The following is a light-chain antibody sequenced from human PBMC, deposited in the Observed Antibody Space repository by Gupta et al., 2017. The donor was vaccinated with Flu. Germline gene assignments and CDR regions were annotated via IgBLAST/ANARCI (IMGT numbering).Light chain of an antibody. CDR3: KQRADWPLT. CDR2: DDS. CDR1: QSVTGA. J-gene: IGKJ4*01. Sequence: EVVLTQSPATLSLSPGERATLSCRASQSVTGALAWYQQKPGQAPRLLVYDDSNRAAGIPVKFSGSGSGTDFTLTISNLEPEDFAVYYCKQRADWPLTFGGGTKVEIK. V-gene: IGKV3-11*01.